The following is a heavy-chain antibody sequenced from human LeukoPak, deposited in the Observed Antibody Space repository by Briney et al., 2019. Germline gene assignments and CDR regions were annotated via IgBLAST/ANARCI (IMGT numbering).Heavy chain of an antibody. J-gene: IGHJ4*02. V-gene: IGHV3-23*01. Sequence: PGGSLRLSCVASGFTFSIYAMSWVRRAPGKGLEWVSAISGSGGSTYYADSVKGRFTISRDNSKNTLYLQMNSLRAEDTAVYYCARDRVGATNNYFDYWGQGTLVTVSS. CDR2: ISGSGGST. D-gene: IGHD1-26*01. CDR1: GFTFSIYA. CDR3: ARDRVGATNNYFDY.